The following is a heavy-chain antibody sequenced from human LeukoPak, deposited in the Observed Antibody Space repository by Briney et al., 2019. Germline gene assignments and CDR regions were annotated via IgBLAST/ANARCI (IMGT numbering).Heavy chain of an antibody. V-gene: IGHV1-2*02. Sequence: ASVKVSCKASGYVFIGYQMHWVRQAPGQGLEWMGWINPNSGGTNYAQKFQGRIIMTRDTSISAVYMELSRLRSDDTAVYYCARWVSGWYFDYWGQGTLVTVSS. D-gene: IGHD6-19*01. CDR3: ARWVSGWYFDY. J-gene: IGHJ4*02. CDR2: INPNSGGT. CDR1: GYVFIGYQ.